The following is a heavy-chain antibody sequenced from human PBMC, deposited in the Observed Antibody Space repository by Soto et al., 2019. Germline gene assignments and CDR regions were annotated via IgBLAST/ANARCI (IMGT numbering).Heavy chain of an antibody. Sequence: QVQLVESGGGVVQPGRSLRLSCAASGFTFSSYGMHWVRQAPGKGLEWVAVIWYDGSNKYYADSVKGRFTISRDNSKNTLYLQMNSLRAEDTAVYYCARDLRGGEWVPRYLGQGTLVTVSS. CDR2: IWYDGSNK. V-gene: IGHV3-33*01. CDR3: ARDLRGGEWVPRY. J-gene: IGHJ4*02. CDR1: GFTFSSYG. D-gene: IGHD1-26*01.